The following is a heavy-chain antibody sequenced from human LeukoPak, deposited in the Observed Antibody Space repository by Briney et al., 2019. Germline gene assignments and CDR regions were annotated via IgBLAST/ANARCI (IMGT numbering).Heavy chain of an antibody. D-gene: IGHD1-26*01. V-gene: IGHV4-61*08. Sequence: SETLSLTCTVSGGSISSGDYYWSWIRQPPGKGLEWIGYIYYSGSTNYNPSLKSRVTISVDTSKNQFSLKLRSVTAADTAVYYCARDSGVVGAGYNWFDPWGQGTLVTVSS. J-gene: IGHJ5*02. CDR2: IYYSGST. CDR3: ARDSGVVGAGYNWFDP. CDR1: GGSISSGDYY.